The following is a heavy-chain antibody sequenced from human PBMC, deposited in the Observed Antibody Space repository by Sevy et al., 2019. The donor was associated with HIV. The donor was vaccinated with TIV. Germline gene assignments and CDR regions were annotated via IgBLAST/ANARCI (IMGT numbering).Heavy chain of an antibody. Sequence: GGSLRLSCTASGLNFSDYGMHWVRQAPGKGLEWVAFIWYDGSDRYYADSVKGRFTISRDNSKNILYLQMSSLRLDDTALNYCAKNTAAVGVGGFDYWGQATLVTVSS. CDR3: AKNTAAVGVGGFDY. J-gene: IGHJ4*02. D-gene: IGHD6-13*01. CDR2: IWYDGSDR. V-gene: IGHV3-30*02. CDR1: GLNFSDYG.